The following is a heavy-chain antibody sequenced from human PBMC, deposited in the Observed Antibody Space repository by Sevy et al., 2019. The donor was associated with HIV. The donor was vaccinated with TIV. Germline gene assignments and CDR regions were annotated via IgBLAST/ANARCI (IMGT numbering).Heavy chain of an antibody. V-gene: IGHV3-33*01. D-gene: IGHD3-10*01. CDR2: IWYDGSSK. Sequence: GGSLRLSCAASGFTFSSYGMHWVRQAPGKGLEWVAVIWYDGSSKYYADSVKGGFTGSRDNSKNTLYLQMNSLRAEDTAVYYCARDKLLPFTVTMVRGALSYYFDSWGQGTLVTVSS. CDR1: GFTFSSYG. J-gene: IGHJ4*02. CDR3: ARDKLLPFTVTMVRGALSYYFDS.